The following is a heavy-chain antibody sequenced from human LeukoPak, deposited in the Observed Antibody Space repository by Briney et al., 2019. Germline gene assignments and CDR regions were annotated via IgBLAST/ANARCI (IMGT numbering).Heavy chain of an antibody. Sequence: GGSLRLSCPASGFTFSTYAMSWVRQAPGKGLEWVSAISGSGGSTYYADSVKGRFTISRDNSKNTLYLQMNSLRAEDTAVYYCAKVQQQLVTYDAFDSWGQGTMVTVSS. V-gene: IGHV3-23*01. D-gene: IGHD6-13*01. J-gene: IGHJ3*02. CDR2: ISGSGGST. CDR3: AKVQQQLVTYDAFDS. CDR1: GFTFSTYA.